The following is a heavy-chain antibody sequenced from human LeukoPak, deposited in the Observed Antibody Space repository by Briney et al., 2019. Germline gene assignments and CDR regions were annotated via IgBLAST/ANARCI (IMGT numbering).Heavy chain of an antibody. CDR3: ACCGWYGLGYYYGLDV. CDR1: GYSFTSYW. CDR2: IYPGDSDT. J-gene: IGHJ6*02. Sequence: GESLKTPCQGPGYSFTSYWVGRVRQMPGKGLGWMGIIYPGDSDTRYSPSFQGQVTIAADKSISTAYLQWSSLKASYTAMYYGACCGWYGLGYYYGLDVWGQGTTVTVSS. V-gene: IGHV5-51*01. D-gene: IGHD6-19*01.